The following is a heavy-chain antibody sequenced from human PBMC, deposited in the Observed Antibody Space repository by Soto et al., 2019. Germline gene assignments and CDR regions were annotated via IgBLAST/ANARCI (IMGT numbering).Heavy chain of an antibody. CDR2: IHPSDSES. D-gene: IGHD1-1*01. V-gene: IGHV5-10-1*01. J-gene: IGHJ4*02. CDR1: GYTFNSYW. CDR3: ARSRYNWNVYYDS. Sequence: RGESLKISCKGSGYTFNSYWINWVRQMPGQGMEWVGRIHPSDSESNYSPSFQGHVTFSVDKSNNTAYLQWSSLIASDTAMYFCARSRYNWNVYYDSWGQGSLVTVSS.